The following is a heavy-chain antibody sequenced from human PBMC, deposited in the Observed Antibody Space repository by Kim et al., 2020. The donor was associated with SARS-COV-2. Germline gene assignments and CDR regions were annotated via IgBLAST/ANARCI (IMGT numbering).Heavy chain of an antibody. CDR1: GGSFSGYY. J-gene: IGHJ4*02. CDR2: INHSGST. V-gene: IGHV4-34*01. D-gene: IGHD3-10*01. CDR3: ASGRAGVFHY. Sequence: SETLSLTCAVYGGSFSGYYWSWIRQPPGKGLEWIGEINHSGSTNYNPSLKSRVTISVDTSKNQFSLKLSSVTAADTAVYYCASGRAGVFHYWGQGTLVTVSS.